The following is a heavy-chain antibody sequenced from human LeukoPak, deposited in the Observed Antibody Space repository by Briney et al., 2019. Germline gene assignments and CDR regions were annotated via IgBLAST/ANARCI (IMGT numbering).Heavy chain of an antibody. Sequence: SVKVSCKASGGTFSSYAISWVRQAPGQGPEWMGGIIPIFGTANYAQKFQGRVTITTDESTSTAYMELSSLRSEDTAVYYCATQYYYDSSGDYWGQGTLVTVSS. J-gene: IGHJ4*02. CDR2: IIPIFGTA. V-gene: IGHV1-69*05. CDR3: ATQYYYDSSGDY. CDR1: GGTFSSYA. D-gene: IGHD3-22*01.